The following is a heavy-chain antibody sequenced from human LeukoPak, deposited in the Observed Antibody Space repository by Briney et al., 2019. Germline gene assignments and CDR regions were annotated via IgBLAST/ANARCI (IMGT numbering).Heavy chain of an antibody. V-gene: IGHV4-59*08. D-gene: IGHD5-24*01. CDR3: ARHWRDGYSSFLGDYYYYGMDV. CDR2: MIDNENT. Sequence: SETLSLTCTVSGGSFSSYYRSWIRQPPGKGLEWIGYMIDNENTKDNPSLKSRITLSAATSKNQFSLKLSSVTAADTAVYYCARHWRDGYSSFLGDYYYYGMDVGHRGTTHTLPS. CDR1: GGSFSSYY. J-gene: IGHJ6*02.